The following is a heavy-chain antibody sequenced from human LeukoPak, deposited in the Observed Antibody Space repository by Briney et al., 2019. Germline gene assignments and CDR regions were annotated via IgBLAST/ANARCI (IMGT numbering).Heavy chain of an antibody. CDR3: ARGTAMVRGVIPGDY. CDR1: GYTFTSYG. D-gene: IGHD3-10*01. Sequence: ASVKVSCKASGYTFTSYGLSWVRQAPGQGLEWMGWISAYNGNTNYAQKLQGRVTMTTDTSTSTAYMELRSLRSDDTAVYYCARGTAMVRGVIPGDYWGQGTLVTVSS. V-gene: IGHV1-18*01. CDR2: ISAYNGNT. J-gene: IGHJ4*02.